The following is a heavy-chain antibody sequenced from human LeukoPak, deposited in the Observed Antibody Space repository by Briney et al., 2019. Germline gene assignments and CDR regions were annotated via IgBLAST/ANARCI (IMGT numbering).Heavy chain of an antibody. CDR3: ARNIRILLGNTMVRGVPWYFDY. J-gene: IGHJ4*02. Sequence: ASVKVSCKASGYSFTGYYIHWVRQAPGQGLEWMGWINPKSCATNYAQKFQGRVTMTRDTYNSTAYMELSRLRSDDTAVYYCARNIRILLGNTMVRGVPWYFDYWGQGTLVPVSS. CDR1: GYSFTGYY. D-gene: IGHD3-10*01. CDR2: INPKSCAT. V-gene: IGHV1-2*02.